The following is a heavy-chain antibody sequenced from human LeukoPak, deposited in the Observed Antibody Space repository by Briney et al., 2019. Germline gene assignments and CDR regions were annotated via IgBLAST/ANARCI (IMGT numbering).Heavy chain of an antibody. V-gene: IGHV3-7*05. J-gene: IGHJ4*02. CDR1: GFTFSSYW. CDR2: IKEDGTVK. D-gene: IGHD6-19*01. Sequence: AGGSLRLSCTASGFTFSSYWMTWVRQAPGKGLEFVANIKEDGTVKHYVDSVKGRFTISRDNAKNSLYLQMNSLRAEDTAVYYCARRYSSGWSIDCWGQGTLVTVSS. CDR3: ARRYSSGWSIDC.